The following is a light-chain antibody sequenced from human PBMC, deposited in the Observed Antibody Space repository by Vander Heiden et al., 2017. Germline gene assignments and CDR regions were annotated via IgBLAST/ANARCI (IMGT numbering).Light chain of an antibody. CDR1: QSVFYTSKNKNY. J-gene: IGKJ5*01. V-gene: IGKV4-1*01. Sequence: DIVMTQPPDSLAVRLGERATINCKSSQSVFYTSKNKNYLGWYQQKPGQPPKLIIYWGSTRQSGVPDRCSGSGSGTDFTLTISSMKAEDVAVDYCQQDGRSPITFGQGTRLDIK. CDR2: WGS. CDR3: QQDGRSPIT.